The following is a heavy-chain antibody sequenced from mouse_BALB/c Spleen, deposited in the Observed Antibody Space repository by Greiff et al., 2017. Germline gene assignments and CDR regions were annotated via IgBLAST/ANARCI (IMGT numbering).Heavy chain of an antibody. CDR1: GYTFTDYW. D-gene: IGHD1-1*01. CDR2: IDTSDSYT. Sequence: QVQLQQPGAELVMPGASVKMSCKASGYTFTDYWMHWVKQRPGQGLEWIGAIDTSDSYTSYNQKFKGKATLTVDESSSTAYMQLSSLTSEDSAVYYCASLITTVVAPYAMDYWGQGTSVTVSS. V-gene: IGHV1-69*01. J-gene: IGHJ4*01. CDR3: ASLITTVVAPYAMDY.